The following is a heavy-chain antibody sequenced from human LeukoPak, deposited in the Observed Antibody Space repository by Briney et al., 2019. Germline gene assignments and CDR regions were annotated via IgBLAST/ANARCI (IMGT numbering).Heavy chain of an antibody. D-gene: IGHD4-23*01. CDR2: ISASSDIT. J-gene: IGHJ4*02. Sequence: GGSLRLSCAASGSTFSDYAMTWVRQAPGKGLEWVSSISASSDITYYADSVKGRFTISRDNPKSTFFLQMNNLKADDTAVYYCATRPLFGGIDYWGQGTLVTVSS. CDR3: ATRPLFGGIDY. V-gene: IGHV3-23*01. CDR1: GSTFSDYA.